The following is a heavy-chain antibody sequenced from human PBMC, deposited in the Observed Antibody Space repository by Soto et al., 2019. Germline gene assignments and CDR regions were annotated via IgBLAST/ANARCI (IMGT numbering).Heavy chain of an antibody. Sequence: GASVKVSCKASGYNFIGYYIHWVRQAPGQGLEWMGWINPNGGDTTYAQNFQGRVTMTRDTSINTAYLELNRLKSDDTAVYYCARNDCRSLWFLSHWAQGTLVTV. J-gene: IGHJ4*02. V-gene: IGHV1-2*02. CDR3: ARNDCRSLWFLSH. D-gene: IGHD3-9*01. CDR2: INPNGGDT. CDR1: GYNFIGYY.